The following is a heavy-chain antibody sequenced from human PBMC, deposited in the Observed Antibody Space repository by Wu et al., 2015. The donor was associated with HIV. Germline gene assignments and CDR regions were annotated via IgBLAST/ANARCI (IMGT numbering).Heavy chain of an antibody. CDR2: INPNSGGT. CDR3: ARDVRPVXAAGTVSGTRCLLIIV. V-gene: IGHV1-2*02. Sequence: QVQLVQSGAEVKKPGASVKVSCKASGYTFTGYYMHWVRQAPGQGLEWMGWINPNSGGTNYAQKFQGRVTMTRDTSISTAYMELSRLRSDDTAVYYCARDVRPVXAAGTVSGTRCLLIIVGDQGTSGHRLF. CDR1: GYTFTGYY. J-gene: IGHJ3*01. D-gene: IGHD6-13*01.